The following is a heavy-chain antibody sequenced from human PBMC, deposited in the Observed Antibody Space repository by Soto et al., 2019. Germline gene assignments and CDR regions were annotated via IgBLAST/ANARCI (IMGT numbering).Heavy chain of an antibody. V-gene: IGHV4-59*01. J-gene: IGHJ3*02. D-gene: IGHD4-17*01. Sequence: QVQLQESGPGLVKPSETLSLTCTVSGGSISSYYWSWIRQPPGKGLEWIGYIYYSGSTNYNPSLKSRVTISVDTSKNQFSLKLSSVTAADTAVYYCARESPYYGDYDLSAFDIWGQGTMVTVSS. CDR3: ARESPYYGDYDLSAFDI. CDR2: IYYSGST. CDR1: GGSISSYY.